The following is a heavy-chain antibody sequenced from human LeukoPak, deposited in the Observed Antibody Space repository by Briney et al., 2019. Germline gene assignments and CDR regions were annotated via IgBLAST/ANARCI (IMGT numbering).Heavy chain of an antibody. V-gene: IGHV3-7*01. Sequence: GWSQRLSCAASGFTFSSYWMSWVRQAPGKGLEWVANIKQDGSENYYVDSVKGRFTISRDNSKNSLNLQMNSLRAEDTAVYYCASDPRINDFGYWGQGTLVTVSS. CDR3: ASDPRINDFGY. D-gene: IGHD3/OR15-3a*01. J-gene: IGHJ4*02. CDR2: IKQDGSEN. CDR1: GFTFSSYW.